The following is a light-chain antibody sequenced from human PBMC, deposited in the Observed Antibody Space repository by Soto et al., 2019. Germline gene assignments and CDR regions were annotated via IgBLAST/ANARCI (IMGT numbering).Light chain of an antibody. CDR3: SSYTSSSAYYV. CDR2: DVS. V-gene: IGLV2-14*03. Sequence: QSVLTQPASVSGSPGQSITISCTGTSADVGGYNFVSWYQQLPGKAPKLMIYDVSNRPSGVSNRFSASKSGNTASLTISGLQTEDEADYFCSSYTSSSAYYVFGTGTKLTVL. J-gene: IGLJ1*01. CDR1: SADVGGYNF.